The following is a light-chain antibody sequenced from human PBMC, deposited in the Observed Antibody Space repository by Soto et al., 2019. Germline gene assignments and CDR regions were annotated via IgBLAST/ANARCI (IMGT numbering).Light chain of an antibody. CDR2: GAS. CDR1: QSVSSCY. CDR3: QQYGSSPWT. V-gene: IGKV3-20*01. Sequence: EIVLTQSPGTLSLSPGDRATLSCRASQSVSSCYLAWYQQKPGQAPRPLIYGASSRAIGIPDRFSGSGSGTDFTLTISRLEPEDFAVYYCQQYGSSPWTFGQGTKVEIK. J-gene: IGKJ1*01.